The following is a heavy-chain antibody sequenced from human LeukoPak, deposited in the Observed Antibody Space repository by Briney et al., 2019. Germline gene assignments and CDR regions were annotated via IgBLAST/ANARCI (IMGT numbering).Heavy chain of an antibody. CDR2: IYYSGST. J-gene: IGHJ4*02. D-gene: IGHD1-7*01. CDR1: GGSISSYY. CDR3: AREKAGTTAPFDY. V-gene: IGHV4-59*01. Sequence: SETLSLTCTVSGGSISSYYWSWIRQPPGKGLEWIGYIYYSGSTNYNPSLKSRVTISVDTSKNQFSLKLSSVTAADTAVYYCAREKAGTTAPFDYWGQRTLVTVSS.